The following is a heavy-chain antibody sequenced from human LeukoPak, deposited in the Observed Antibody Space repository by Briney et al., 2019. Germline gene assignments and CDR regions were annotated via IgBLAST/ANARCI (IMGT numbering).Heavy chain of an antibody. CDR3: AKVRRPMIVVGNVGGYFDY. CDR2: ISWNSGTI. J-gene: IGHJ4*02. D-gene: IGHD3-22*01. Sequence: GGSLRLSCAASRFTFSSYAMHWVRQAPGKGLEWVSGISWNSGTIGYADSVKGRFTISRDNSKNTLYLQMNSLRAEDTAVYYCAKVRRPMIVVGNVGGYFDYWGQGTLVTVSS. V-gene: IGHV3-23*01. CDR1: RFTFSSYA.